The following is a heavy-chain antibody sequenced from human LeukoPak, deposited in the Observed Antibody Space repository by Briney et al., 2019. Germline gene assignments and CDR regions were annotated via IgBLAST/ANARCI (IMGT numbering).Heavy chain of an antibody. CDR3: ARDFVELMYYFDY. Sequence: ASVKVSCKASGYTFTGYYMHWVRQAPGQGLEWMGWINPNSGGTNYAQKFQGRVTMTRDTSISTAYMELSRLRSDDTAVYYCARDFVELMYYFDYWGQGTLVTVSS. V-gene: IGHV1-2*02. J-gene: IGHJ4*02. CDR2: INPNSGGT. D-gene: IGHD1-7*01. CDR1: GYTFTGYY.